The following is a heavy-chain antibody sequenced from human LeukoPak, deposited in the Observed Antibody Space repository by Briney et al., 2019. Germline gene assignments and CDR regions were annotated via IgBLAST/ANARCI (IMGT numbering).Heavy chain of an antibody. CDR3: GRGNILSGYCFDF. J-gene: IGHJ4*02. CDR1: GGSIIGYY. CDR2: IHYTGGT. Sequence: PSEPLSLTCAAYGGSIIGYYWSWIRQPPGKGLEWDGEIHYTGGTSYTPSLKSRATLSLDTSRDQLSLKMSSVTAGDTAFYYCGRGNILSGYCFDFWGQGALVTVSS. D-gene: IGHD3-9*01. V-gene: IGHV4-34*01.